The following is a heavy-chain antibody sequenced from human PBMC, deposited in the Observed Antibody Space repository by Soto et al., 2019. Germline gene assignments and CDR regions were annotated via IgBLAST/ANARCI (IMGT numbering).Heavy chain of an antibody. CDR1: GFLVNSAY. V-gene: IGHV3-53*01. CDR3: ARSGYSFAWGY. CDR2: INSDGST. D-gene: IGHD5-18*01. J-gene: IGHJ4*02. Sequence: EVPLVESGGGLIPPGGSLRLSCAASGFLVNSAYMTWVRQAPGKGLEWLSMINSDGSTLYAESVKGRFTISRDNSKNRLALQINSLRAEDTAMYYCARSGYSFAWGYWGQGTLVIVTS.